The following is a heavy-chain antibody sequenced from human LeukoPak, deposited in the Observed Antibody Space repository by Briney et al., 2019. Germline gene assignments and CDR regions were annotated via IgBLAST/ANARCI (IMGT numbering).Heavy chain of an antibody. CDR1: GYTFTGYY. D-gene: IGHD3-10*01. J-gene: IGHJ4*02. CDR3: ALVGEERSSSFDY. Sequence: ASVNVSCKASGYTFTGYYMHWVRPAPGEGLEWMGWINPNSGGTNYAQKFQGWVTMTRDTFISTAYMELSRLRSDETAVYYCALVGEERSSSFDYWGQGTLVTVSS. CDR2: INPNSGGT. V-gene: IGHV1-2*04.